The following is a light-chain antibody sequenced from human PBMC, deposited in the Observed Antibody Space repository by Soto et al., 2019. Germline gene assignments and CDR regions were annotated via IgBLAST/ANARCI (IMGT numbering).Light chain of an antibody. CDR1: SSNIGAGYD. V-gene: IGLV1-40*01. J-gene: IGLJ1*01. CDR3: QSYDSSLSAFYV. CDR2: GNS. Sequence: QSVLTQPPSVSGSPGQSGTISCTGSSSNIGAGYDVHWYQQLPGTAPKLLIYGNSNRPSGVPDRFSGSKSGTSASLAITGLQAEDEADYYCQSYDSSLSAFYVFGTGTKVTVL.